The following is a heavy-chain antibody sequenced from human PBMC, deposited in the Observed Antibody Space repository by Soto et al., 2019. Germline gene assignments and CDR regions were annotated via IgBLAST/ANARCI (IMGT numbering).Heavy chain of an antibody. CDR2: ISYDGSNK. J-gene: IGHJ6*02. CDR1: GFTFSSYA. Sequence: GGSLRLSCAASGFTFSSYAMHCVRRVPGKGLEWVAVISYDGSNKYYADSVKGRFTISRDNSKNTLYLQMNSLRAEDTAVYYCARDRLRYNWNDFPYYYYGMDVWGQGTTVTVSS. V-gene: IGHV3-30-3*01. D-gene: IGHD1-1*01. CDR3: ARDRLRYNWNDFPYYYYGMDV.